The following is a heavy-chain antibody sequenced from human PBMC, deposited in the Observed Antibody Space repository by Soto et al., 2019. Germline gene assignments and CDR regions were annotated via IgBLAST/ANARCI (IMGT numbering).Heavy chain of an antibody. V-gene: IGHV3-23*01. J-gene: IGHJ4*02. CDR3: AKRAWGTYYFDY. D-gene: IGHD3-16*01. CDR1: GFTFSSYA. CDR2: ISGSGDST. Sequence: EVQLLESGGGLVQPGGSLRLSCAASGFTFSSYAMSWVRQAPGKGLEWVSAISGSGDSTFYADSVKGRFTISRDNSKNTLYLQMNSLRPEDTAVYYCAKRAWGTYYFDYWGQGTLVTVSS.